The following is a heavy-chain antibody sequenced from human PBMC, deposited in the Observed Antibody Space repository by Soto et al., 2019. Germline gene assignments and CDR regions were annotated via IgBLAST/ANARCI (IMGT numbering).Heavy chain of an antibody. CDR1: GGTFSSYS. V-gene: IGHV1-69*13. CDR3: ARGPTKYYDSSGYHAFDI. CDR2: IIPIFGTA. J-gene: IGHJ3*02. D-gene: IGHD3-22*01. Sequence: SVKVSCKASGGTFSSYSISWVRQAPGQGLEWMGGIIPIFGTANYAQKFQGRVTITADESTSTAYMELSSLRSEDTAVYYCARGPTKYYDSSGYHAFDIWGQGTMVTVSS.